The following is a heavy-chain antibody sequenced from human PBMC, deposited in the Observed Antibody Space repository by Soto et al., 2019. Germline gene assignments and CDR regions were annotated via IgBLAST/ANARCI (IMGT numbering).Heavy chain of an antibody. CDR1: GGTFSSYA. CDR2: IIPIFGTA. V-gene: IGHV1-69*13. Sequence: GASVKVSCKASGGTFSSYAINWVRQAPGQGLEWMGGIIPIFGTANYAQKFQGRVTITADESTSTAYMELSSLRSEDTAVYYCASPMVRGVHYYYGMDVWGQGTTVTVSS. J-gene: IGHJ6*02. CDR3: ASPMVRGVHYYYGMDV. D-gene: IGHD3-10*01.